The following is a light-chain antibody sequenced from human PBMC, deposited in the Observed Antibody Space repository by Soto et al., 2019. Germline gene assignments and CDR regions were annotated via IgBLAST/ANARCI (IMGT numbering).Light chain of an antibody. CDR3: SSYTSSSTYV. J-gene: IGLJ1*01. CDR2: EVS. V-gene: IGLV2-14*01. Sequence: QSVLTQPASVSGSPGQSITISCTGTSSDVGGYNYVSWYQQHPGKAPKPMIYEVSNRPSGVSNRFSGSKSGNTASLTISGLQAEDEADYYCSSYTSSSTYVFGTGTKVIV. CDR1: SSDVGGYNY.